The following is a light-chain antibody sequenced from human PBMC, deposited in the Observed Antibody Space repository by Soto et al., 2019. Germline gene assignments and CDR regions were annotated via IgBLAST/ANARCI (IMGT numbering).Light chain of an antibody. CDR3: QQYRTSPPEWT. CDR1: QSVSSSY. J-gene: IGKJ1*01. Sequence: EIVLTQSPGTLSLSPGERATLSCRASQSVSSSYLAWYQQKPGQAPRLLIYGASSRATGIPDRFSGSGSGTDFTLTISRLEPEDFAVYYCQQYRTSPPEWTFGQGTEVEIK. CDR2: GAS. V-gene: IGKV3-20*01.